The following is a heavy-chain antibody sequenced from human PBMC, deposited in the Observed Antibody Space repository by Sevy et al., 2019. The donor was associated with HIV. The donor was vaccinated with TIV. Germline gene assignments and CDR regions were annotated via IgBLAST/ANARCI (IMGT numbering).Heavy chain of an antibody. J-gene: IGHJ4*02. CDR1: GYSFSSYY. D-gene: IGHD2-15*01. CDR2: INTSGGAT. V-gene: IGHV1-46*01. Sequence: ASVKVSCKTSGYSFSSYYMNWVRQAPGQGLELLGIINTSGGATNYAQKVLGRVTMTRDTSTSTVYMELSSLRSEDTAVYYCARDQGGRRRQGFDYWGQGTLVTVSS. CDR3: ARDQGGRRRQGFDY.